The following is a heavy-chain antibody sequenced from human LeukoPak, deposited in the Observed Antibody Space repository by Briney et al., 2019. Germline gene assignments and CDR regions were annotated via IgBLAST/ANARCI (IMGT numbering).Heavy chain of an antibody. CDR2: IYYSGST. V-gene: IGHV4-59*01. J-gene: IGHJ5*02. D-gene: IGHD6-6*01. Sequence: PSETLSLTCTVSGGPISSYYWSWIRQPPGKGLEWIGYIYYSGSTNYNPSLKSRVTISVDTSKNQFSLKLSSVTAADTAVYYCASLDYRSSYDNWFDPWGQGTLVTVSS. CDR1: GGPISSYY. CDR3: ASLDYRSSYDNWFDP.